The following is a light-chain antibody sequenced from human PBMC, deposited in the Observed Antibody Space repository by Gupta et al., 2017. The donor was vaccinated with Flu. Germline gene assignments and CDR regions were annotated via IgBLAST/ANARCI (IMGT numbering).Light chain of an antibody. CDR3: QSYDSSLSGYV. J-gene: IGLJ1*01. CDR2: GNN. CDR1: SSNIGAGYA. Sequence: QSVLTQPPSVSGAPGQRVTISCTGSSSNIGAGYAVQWYRQLPGTAPQLLIYGNNNRPSGVPDRSSGSKSYTSVSLAITGLQTEDEADYYCQSYDSSLSGYVFGTGTKVTVL. V-gene: IGLV1-40*01.